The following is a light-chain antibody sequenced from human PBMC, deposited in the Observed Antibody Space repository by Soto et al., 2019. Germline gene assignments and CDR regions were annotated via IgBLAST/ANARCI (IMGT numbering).Light chain of an antibody. CDR2: DAS. V-gene: IGKV3-11*01. Sequence: TQSPSSLSASVGDRATLSCRASQSVSGTNLAWYQQKPGQAPRLLIYDASNRATGIPARFSGSGYGTDFTLTISSLEPEDFAVYYCQQRSNWPTFGQGTRLEIK. CDR3: QQRSNWPT. CDR1: QSVSGTN. J-gene: IGKJ5*01.